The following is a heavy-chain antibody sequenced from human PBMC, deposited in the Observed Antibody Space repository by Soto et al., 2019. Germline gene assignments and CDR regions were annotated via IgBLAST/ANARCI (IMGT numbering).Heavy chain of an antibody. Sequence: GGSLRLSCAASGFTFSSYSISWVRQAPWKGLEWVSAISGSGVSTYYADSVKGRFTISRDNSKNTLYLQMNSLRAEDTAVYYCGREFAEKKLAAAGLDWLDAWGQGTLVTVSS. D-gene: IGHD6-13*01. J-gene: IGHJ5*02. V-gene: IGHV3-23*01. CDR2: ISGSGVST. CDR1: GFTFSSYS. CDR3: GREFAEKKLAAAGLDWLDA.